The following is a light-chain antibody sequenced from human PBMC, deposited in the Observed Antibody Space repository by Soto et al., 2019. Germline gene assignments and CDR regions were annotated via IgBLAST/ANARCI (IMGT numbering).Light chain of an antibody. CDR3: MQRIEFPYT. J-gene: IGKJ2*01. V-gene: IGKV2-40*01. CDR2: TLS. Sequence: EIVLTQTPLSLPVTPGEPASISCRSSQSLFDRDAGNTYFAWYRQRPGQPPQLLIYTLSYRAYGVPDRFSGSGSGTDFTLKISRLETEDIGVYYCMQRIEFPYTFGQGTKLEI. CDR1: QSLFDRDAGNTY.